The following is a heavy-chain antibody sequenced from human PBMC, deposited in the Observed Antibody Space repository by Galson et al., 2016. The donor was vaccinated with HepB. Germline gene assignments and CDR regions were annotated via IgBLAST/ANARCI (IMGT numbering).Heavy chain of an antibody. CDR1: GYSFTSYW. V-gene: IGHV5-51*01. J-gene: IGHJ4*02. CDR3: ARQSSSMVDIDS. CDR2: IYAGNSET. Sequence: QSGAEVKKSGESLKISCKGSGYSFTSYWIAWVRQMPGKGLEWMGIIYAGNSETRYSPSFQGQVTISADKSIDTAYLQWSSLKASDTAMYYCARQSSSMVDIDSWGQGTLVTVSS. D-gene: IGHD3-3*02.